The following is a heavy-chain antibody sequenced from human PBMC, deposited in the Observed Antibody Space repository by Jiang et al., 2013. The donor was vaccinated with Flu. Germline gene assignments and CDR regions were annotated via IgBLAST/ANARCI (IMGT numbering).Heavy chain of an antibody. CDR1: GFIFSDYY. V-gene: IGHV3-11*03. Sequence: GSLRLSCAASGFIFSDYYMSWIRQAPGKGLEWVSYISSSSSYRNYADSVKGRFTISRDNAKNSLYLQMNSLRTEDMAVYYCARLPRYSGNYYFDYWGQGTLVTVSS. D-gene: IGHD1-26*01. J-gene: IGHJ4*02. CDR2: ISSSSSYR. CDR3: ARLPRYSGNYYFDY.